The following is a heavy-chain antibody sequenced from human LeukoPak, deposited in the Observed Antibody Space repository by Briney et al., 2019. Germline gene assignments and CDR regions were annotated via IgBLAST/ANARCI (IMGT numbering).Heavy chain of an antibody. CDR2: IYWNDDK. J-gene: IGHJ5*02. D-gene: IGHD1-26*01. V-gene: IGHV2-5*08. Sequence: QTLSLTCTVSGGSINNGDNYWSWIRQPPGKGLEWLALIYWNDDKRYSPSLKSRLTITKDTSKNQVVLTMTNMDPVDTATYYCAHRRWDWFDPWGQGTLVTVSS. CDR3: AHRRWDWFDP. CDR1: GGSINNGDNY.